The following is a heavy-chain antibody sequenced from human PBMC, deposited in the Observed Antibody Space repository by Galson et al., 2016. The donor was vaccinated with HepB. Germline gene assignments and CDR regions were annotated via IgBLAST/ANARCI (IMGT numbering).Heavy chain of an antibody. J-gene: IGHJ5*02. D-gene: IGHD5-18*01. V-gene: IGHV5-51*01. CDR2: IYLADSDA. Sequence: QSGAEVKKPGESLQISCTVSGDNRTNYWIAWVRQMPEKSLEWMGIIYLADSDARYSPSFQGQVSISADKSISTAYLHWSTLKTSDTAIYYCARGHYSRRLSWYDLWGQGTRVTVSS. CDR3: ARGHYSRRLSWYDL. CDR1: GDNRTNYW.